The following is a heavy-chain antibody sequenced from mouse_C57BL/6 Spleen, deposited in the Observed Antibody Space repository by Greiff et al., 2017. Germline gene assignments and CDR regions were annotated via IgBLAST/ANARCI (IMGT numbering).Heavy chain of an antibody. CDR3: ARRIYYDYGFAY. Sequence: EVQLQQSGPELVKPGASVKISCKASGYTFTDYYMNWVKQSHGKSLEWIGDINPNNGGTSYNQKFKGKATLTVDKSSSTAYMELRSLTSEDSAVYYGARRIYYDYGFAYWGQGTLVTVSA. D-gene: IGHD2-4*01. J-gene: IGHJ3*01. CDR1: GYTFTDYY. V-gene: IGHV1-26*01. CDR2: INPNNGGT.